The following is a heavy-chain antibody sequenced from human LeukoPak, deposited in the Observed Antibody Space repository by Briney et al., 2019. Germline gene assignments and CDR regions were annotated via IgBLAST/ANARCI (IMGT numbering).Heavy chain of an antibody. CDR3: VRWNYVLYGLDP. V-gene: IGHV1-8*01. CDR1: GYTFTSYD. Sequence: GASVKVSCKTSGYTFTSYDINWVRQATGQGLEWMGWMNPNSGNTGYAPNFQGRLTMTRNTSISTAYMELSSLRSEDTAVYYCVRWNYVLYGLDPWGQGTLVTVSS. D-gene: IGHD1-7*01. J-gene: IGHJ5*02. CDR2: MNPNSGNT.